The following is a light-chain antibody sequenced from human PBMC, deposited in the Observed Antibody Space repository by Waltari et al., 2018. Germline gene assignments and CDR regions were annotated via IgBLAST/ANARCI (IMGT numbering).Light chain of an antibody. CDR2: SND. J-gene: IGLJ3*02. Sequence: SALSQPPSASGTPWQRVTTSCSGSNSNTGSQPVNLYQQFPGTAPKILIYSNDQRPSGVPDRVSGSKSGTSASLAISGLQSEDEADYYCAAWDDSLNGWVFGGGTKLTVL. CDR1: NSNTGSQP. CDR3: AAWDDSLNGWV. V-gene: IGLV1-44*01.